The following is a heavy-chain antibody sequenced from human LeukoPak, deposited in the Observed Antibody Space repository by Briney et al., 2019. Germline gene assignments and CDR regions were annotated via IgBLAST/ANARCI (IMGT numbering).Heavy chain of an antibody. CDR1: GYTFTSYY. CDR3: ARMRDCSGGSCYYDSDY. D-gene: IGHD2-15*01. CDR2: INPSGGST. J-gene: IGHJ4*02. V-gene: IGHV1-46*01. Sequence: ASVNVSCKASGYTFTSYYMHWVRQAPGQGLEWMGIINPSGGSTSYAQKFQGRVTMTRDTSTSTVYMELSSLRSEDTAVYYCARMRDCSGGSCYYDSDYWGQGTLVTVPS.